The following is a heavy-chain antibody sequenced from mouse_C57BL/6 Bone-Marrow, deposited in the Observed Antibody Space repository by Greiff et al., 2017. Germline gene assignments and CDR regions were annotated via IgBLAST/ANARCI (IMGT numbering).Heavy chain of an antibody. CDR1: GFTFSDYY. Sequence: EVMLVESEGGLVQPGSSMKLSCTASGFTFSDYYMAWVRQVPEKGLEWVANINYDGSSTYYLDSLKSRFIISRDNAKNILYLQMSSLKSEDTATYYCAREPYYYGSSYGYFDVWGTGTTVTVSS. J-gene: IGHJ1*03. V-gene: IGHV5-16*01. CDR2: INYDGSST. CDR3: AREPYYYGSSYGYFDV. D-gene: IGHD1-1*01.